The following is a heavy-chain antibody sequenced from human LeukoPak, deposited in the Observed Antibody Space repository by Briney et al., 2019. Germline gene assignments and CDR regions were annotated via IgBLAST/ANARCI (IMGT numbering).Heavy chain of an antibody. D-gene: IGHD3-16*01. J-gene: IGHJ3*02. CDR3: ARGRGRQATDAFDI. Sequence: RTGESLKISCKGSGYSFTNYWIGWVRQMPGKGLEWMGIIYPGDSDIRYSPSFQGQVTISADKSISTAYLQCSSLKASDTAMYYCARGRGRQATDAFDIWGQGTMVTVSS. CDR1: GYSFTNYW. CDR2: IYPGDSDI. V-gene: IGHV5-51*01.